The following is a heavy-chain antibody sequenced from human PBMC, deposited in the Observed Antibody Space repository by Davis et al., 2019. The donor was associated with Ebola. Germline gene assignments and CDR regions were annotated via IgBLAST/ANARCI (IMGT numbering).Heavy chain of an antibody. Sequence: GESLKISCAASGFTFSSYGMHWVRQAPGKGLEWVAVIWYDGSNKYYADSVKGRFTISRDNAKNTLYLQMNSLRADDTAVYYCSSAITAAGDYWGQGTLVIVSS. CDR3: SSAITAAGDY. V-gene: IGHV3-33*03. D-gene: IGHD6-13*01. CDR1: GFTFSSYG. CDR2: IWYDGSNK. J-gene: IGHJ4*02.